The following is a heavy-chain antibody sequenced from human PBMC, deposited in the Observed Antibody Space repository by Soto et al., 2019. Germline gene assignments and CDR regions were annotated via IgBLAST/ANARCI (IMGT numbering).Heavy chain of an antibody. Sequence: QVQLVQSGAEVKKPGASVKVSCKASGYTFSTYYMHWVRQAPGQGYEWMGIINPSGGSTTYAQKFQGRIPMTRDTSTTTVYMELSSLQSEDTAVYYCARYDYNGYYFDYWGQGTLVTVSS. CDR1: GYTFSTYY. V-gene: IGHV1-46*01. J-gene: IGHJ4*02. CDR2: INPSGGST. D-gene: IGHD4-4*01. CDR3: ARYDYNGYYFDY.